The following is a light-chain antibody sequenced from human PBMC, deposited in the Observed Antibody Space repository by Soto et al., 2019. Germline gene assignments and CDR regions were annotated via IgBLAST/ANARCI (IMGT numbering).Light chain of an antibody. Sequence: EIVMTQSPATLSLSPGEIATLSCRASQSVNSNLAWYQQKAGQAPRILIYGTSTRAAGIPARFSGSGSGTDFTLTISSLQLEDFAVYYCQQYNNWPRTFGQGTKVDIK. CDR3: QQYNNWPRT. J-gene: IGKJ1*01. V-gene: IGKV3-15*01. CDR1: QSVNSN. CDR2: GTS.